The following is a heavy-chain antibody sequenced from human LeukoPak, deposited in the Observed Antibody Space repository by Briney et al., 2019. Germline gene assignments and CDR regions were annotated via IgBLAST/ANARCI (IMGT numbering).Heavy chain of an antibody. CDR1: GYTFTGYY. CDR3: ARSRYYYDSSGYYDYWYFDL. J-gene: IGHJ2*01. V-gene: IGHV1-2*02. D-gene: IGHD3-22*01. CDR2: INPNSGGT. Sequence: ASVKVSCKASGYTFTGYYMHWVRQAPGQGLEWMGWINPNSGGTNYAQKFQGRVTMTRDTSISTAYMELSRLRSDDTAVYYCARSRYYYDSSGYYDYWYFDLWGRGTLVTVSS.